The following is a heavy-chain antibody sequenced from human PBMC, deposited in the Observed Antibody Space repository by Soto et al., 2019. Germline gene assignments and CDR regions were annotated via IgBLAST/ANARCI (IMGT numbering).Heavy chain of an antibody. Sequence: QVQLVQSGAEVKNPGASVMVSCKTSGYTFTDFYINWVRQAPGQGLEWMGWINPNTGGTKPSQRFQGRVTLTRDTSITTAYMELTRLTSEDTAVYFCATQTGTVPNFADHWGQGTLVTVSS. D-gene: IGHD1-1*01. CDR2: INPNTGGT. V-gene: IGHV1-2*02. CDR1: GYTFTDFY. CDR3: ATQTGTVPNFADH. J-gene: IGHJ4*02.